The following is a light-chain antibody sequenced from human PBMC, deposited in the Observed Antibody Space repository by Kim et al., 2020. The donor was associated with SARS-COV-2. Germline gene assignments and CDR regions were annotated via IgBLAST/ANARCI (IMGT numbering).Light chain of an antibody. CDR1: SSDVGGFNR. J-gene: IGLJ3*02. CDR3: SSPTGIGTWV. V-gene: IGLV2-18*02. Sequence: GQSGAISCTGTSSDVGGFNRVSWYQQPPGAAPKLIVYEVSNRPSGVPDRFSGSKSGNTASLTISGLQAGDEANYYCSSPTGIGTWVFGGGTKVTVL. CDR2: EVS.